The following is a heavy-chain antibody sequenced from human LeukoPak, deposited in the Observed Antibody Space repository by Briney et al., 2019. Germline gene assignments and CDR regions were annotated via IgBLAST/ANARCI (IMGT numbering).Heavy chain of an antibody. V-gene: IGHV3-21*01. J-gene: IGHJ1*01. Sequence: GGSLRLSCAASGFTFSGYSLTWVRQAPGKGLEWVSSISNTGSYTYYLDSVKGRFTISRDNAKNSTFLQMNSLRAEDTAVYYCARDHDGHFDWLSYFQYWGQGTLVTVSS. CDR3: ARDHDGHFDWLSYFQY. D-gene: IGHD3-9*01. CDR2: ISNTGSYT. CDR1: GFTFSGYS.